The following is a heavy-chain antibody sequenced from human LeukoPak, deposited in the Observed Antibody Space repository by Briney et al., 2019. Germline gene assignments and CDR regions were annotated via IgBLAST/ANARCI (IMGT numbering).Heavy chain of an antibody. J-gene: IGHJ6*03. V-gene: IGHV1-69*13. CDR2: IIPTFGTA. CDR3: ARGIQLWLYGYYYYYMDV. D-gene: IGHD5-18*01. Sequence: GASVKVSCKASGGTFSSYAISWVRQAPGQGLEWMGGIIPTFGTANYAQKFQGRVTITADESTSTAYMELSSLRSEDTAVYYCARGIQLWLYGYYYYYMDVWGKGTTVTVSS. CDR1: GGTFSSYA.